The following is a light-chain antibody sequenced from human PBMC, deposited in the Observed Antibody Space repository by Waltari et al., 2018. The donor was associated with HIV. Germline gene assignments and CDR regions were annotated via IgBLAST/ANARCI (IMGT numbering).Light chain of an antibody. V-gene: IGKV1-13*02. CDR2: DAS. J-gene: IGKJ4*01. CDR3: QQFNTYPLT. Sequence: AIQLTQSPSSLSVSVGYRVTITCRASQGIGSSLAWHQQKPGNAPKLLIYDASSLKSGVPSRFSGSWSGTDFTLTISSLQPEDFAIYYCQQFNTYPLTFGGGTKVEIK. CDR1: QGIGSS.